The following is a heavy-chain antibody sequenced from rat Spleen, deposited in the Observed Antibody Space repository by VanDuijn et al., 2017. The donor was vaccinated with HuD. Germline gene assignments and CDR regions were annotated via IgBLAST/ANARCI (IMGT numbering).Heavy chain of an antibody. V-gene: IGHV5-29*01. Sequence: EVQLVESGGGLVQPGKSLKLSCAASGFTFSDYGMAWVRQAPTKGLEWVATISYGDSSGHSGTYYRDSVKGRFTISRDNAKNTQYLQMDSLRSEDTATYYCGRHWPNTAFDYWGQGVMVIVSS. CDR1: GFTFSDYG. J-gene: IGHJ2*01. CDR3: GRHWPNTAFDY. D-gene: IGHD4-1*01. CDR2: ISYGDSSGHSGT.